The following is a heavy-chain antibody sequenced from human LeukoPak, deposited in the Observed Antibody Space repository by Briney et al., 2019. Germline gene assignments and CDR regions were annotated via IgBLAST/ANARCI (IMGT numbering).Heavy chain of an antibody. CDR1: GGSISSGGYY. CDR2: IYYSGST. V-gene: IGHV4-31*03. CDR3: AREGNSYYYYYYMDV. J-gene: IGHJ6*03. Sequence: PSQTLSLTCTVSGGSISSGGYYWSWIRQHPGKGLEWIGYIYYSGSTYYNPSLKSRVTISVDTSKNQFSLKLSSVTAADTAVYYCAREGNSYYYYYYMDVWGKGTTVTVSS.